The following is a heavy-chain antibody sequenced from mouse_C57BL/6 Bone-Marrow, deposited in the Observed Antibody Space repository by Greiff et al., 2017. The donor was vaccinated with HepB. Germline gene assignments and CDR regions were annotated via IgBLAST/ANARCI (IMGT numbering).Heavy chain of an antibody. Sequence: VQLQQSGPELVKPGASVKISCKASGYAFSSSWMNWVKQRPGKGLEWIGRIYPGDGDTNYNGKFKGKATLTADKSSSTAYMQLSSLTSEDSAVYFCARSRLLAFDYWGQGTTLTVSS. D-gene: IGHD2-3*01. CDR1: GYAFSSSW. J-gene: IGHJ2*01. CDR2: IYPGDGDT. CDR3: ARSRLLAFDY. V-gene: IGHV1-82*01.